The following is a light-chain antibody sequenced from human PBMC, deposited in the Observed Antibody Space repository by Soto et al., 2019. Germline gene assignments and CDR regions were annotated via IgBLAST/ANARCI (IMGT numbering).Light chain of an antibody. CDR3: QQYNAYPWT. Sequence: DMQMTQSPSTLSASVGDRVSITCRASQTVSIWFAWYQQKPGKAPKFLIYKASILESGVPSRFSGSGSGTEFSLTISSLQPDDFATYYCQQYNAYPWTFGQGTKVDIK. CDR1: QTVSIW. CDR2: KAS. J-gene: IGKJ1*01. V-gene: IGKV1-5*03.